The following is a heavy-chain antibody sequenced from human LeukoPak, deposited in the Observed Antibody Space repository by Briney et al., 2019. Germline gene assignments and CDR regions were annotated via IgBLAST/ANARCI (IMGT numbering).Heavy chain of an antibody. D-gene: IGHD1-26*01. V-gene: IGHV1-2*02. J-gene: IGHJ4*02. CDR2: INPNSGGT. Sequence: GASVKVPCKGSGYSFTDYYIHWVRQAPGQGLEWMGWINPNSGGTNYAQNFQGRVTMTRDTYITTAYMDLSRLRLDDTAVYYCAVGRRTDFDYWGQGTLVTVSS. CDR3: AVGRRTDFDY. CDR1: GYSFTDYY.